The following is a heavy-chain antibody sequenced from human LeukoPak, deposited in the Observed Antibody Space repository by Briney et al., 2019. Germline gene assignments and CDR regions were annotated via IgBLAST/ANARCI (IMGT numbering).Heavy chain of an antibody. CDR1: GGSFSGYY. CDR2: INHSGST. CDR3: ASRQGGPD. D-gene: IGHD2-15*01. J-gene: IGHJ4*02. Sequence: PSGTLSLTCAVYGGSFSGYYWSWIRQPPGKGLEWIGEINHSGSTNYNPSLKSRVTISVDTSKNQFSLKLSSVTAADTAVYYCASRQGGPDWGQGTLVTVSS. V-gene: IGHV4-34*01.